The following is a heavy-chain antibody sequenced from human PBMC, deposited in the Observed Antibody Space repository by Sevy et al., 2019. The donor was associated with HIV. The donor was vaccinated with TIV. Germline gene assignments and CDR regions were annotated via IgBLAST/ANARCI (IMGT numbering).Heavy chain of an antibody. V-gene: IGHV3-33*08. CDR1: GFTFATYG. CDR3: AREHFARSLDY. J-gene: IGHJ4*02. Sequence: GGSLRLSCAASGFTFATYGMYWVRQTPGKGLEWVANIWFDGSNKDYAVSVKGRFTISRDNSKNTLFLQMNSLRAEDTAVYYCAREHFARSLDYWGQGTLVTVSS. D-gene: IGHD3-3*02. CDR2: IWFDGSNK.